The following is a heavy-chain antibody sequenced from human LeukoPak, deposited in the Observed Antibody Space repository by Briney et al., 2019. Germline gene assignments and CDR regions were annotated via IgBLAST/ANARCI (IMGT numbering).Heavy chain of an antibody. Sequence: GGSLRLSCAASGFTFSSYSMNWVRQAPGKGLEWVSYISSSSSTIYYADSVKGRFTISRDNAKNSLYLQMNSLRAEDTAVYYCARGQDYYALGPFDYWGQGTLVTVSS. CDR1: GFTFSSYS. CDR3: ARGQDYYALGPFDY. CDR2: ISSSSSTI. J-gene: IGHJ4*02. V-gene: IGHV3-48*04. D-gene: IGHD3-10*01.